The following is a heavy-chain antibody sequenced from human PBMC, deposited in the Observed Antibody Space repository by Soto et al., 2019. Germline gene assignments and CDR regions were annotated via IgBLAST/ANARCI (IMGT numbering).Heavy chain of an antibody. V-gene: IGHV3-48*01. CDR1: GFTFSSYS. CDR2: ISSSGSTI. CDR3: AGDLRMVYALDFDY. Sequence: EVQLVESGGGLVQPGGSLRLSCAASGFTFSSYSMNWVRQAPGKGLEWVSYISSSGSTIYYADSVQGRFTISRDKAKNSLYLQMNSLRGVDTAVYYCAGDLRMVYALDFDYWRQGTLVTVSS. D-gene: IGHD2-8*01. J-gene: IGHJ4*02.